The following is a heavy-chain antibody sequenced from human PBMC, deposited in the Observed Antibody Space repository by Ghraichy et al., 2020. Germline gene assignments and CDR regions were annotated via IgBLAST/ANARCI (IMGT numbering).Heavy chain of an antibody. Sequence: GGSLRLSCTVSGFPFGDYAMSWFRRAPGRGLEWVGFIRSNSYGGTTEYAASVKGRFTISRDDSKSIAYLHMNSLETGDTAVYYCVRASGFSSGWTDHYYPDYWGQGTLVTVSS. CDR3: VRASGFSSGWTDHYYPDY. CDR1: GFPFGDYA. D-gene: IGHD6-19*01. V-gene: IGHV3-49*03. J-gene: IGHJ4*02. CDR2: IRSNSYGGTT.